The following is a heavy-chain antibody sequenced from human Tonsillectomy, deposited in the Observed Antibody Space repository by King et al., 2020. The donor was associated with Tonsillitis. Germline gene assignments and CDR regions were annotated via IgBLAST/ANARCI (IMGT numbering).Heavy chain of an antibody. CDR1: GFTFNSHA. J-gene: IGHJ4*02. CDR2: ISGSDGRT. D-gene: IGHD3-16*01. V-gene: IGHV3-23*04. Sequence: VQLVESGGGLVQPGGSMRLSCAASGFTFNSHAMVWVRQAPGKGLEWVSSISGSDGRTYYADSVKGRFTISRDNSKNTLYLQMNSLRAGDTAVYYCAKVQKIVSVWSGSGGQGTLVTVSS. CDR3: AKVQKIVSVWSGS.